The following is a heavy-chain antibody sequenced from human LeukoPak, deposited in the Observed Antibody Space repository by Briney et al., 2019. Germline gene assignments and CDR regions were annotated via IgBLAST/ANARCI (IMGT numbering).Heavy chain of an antibody. CDR3: ARGSDVVRYYYYYMDV. D-gene: IGHD3-10*02. J-gene: IGHJ6*03. Sequence: GGSLRLSCAASGFTVSSNYMSWVRQAPGKGLEWVSVIYSGGSTYYADSVKGRFTISRDNAKNSLYLQMNSLRAEDTALYYCARGSDVVRYYYYYMDVWGKGTTVTVSS. CDR2: IYSGGST. CDR1: GFTVSSNY. V-gene: IGHV3-53*01.